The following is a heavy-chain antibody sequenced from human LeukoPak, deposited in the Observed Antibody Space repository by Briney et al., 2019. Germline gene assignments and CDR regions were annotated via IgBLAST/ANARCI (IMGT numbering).Heavy chain of an antibody. V-gene: IGHV1-69*01. Sequence: SVKVSCKASGGTFSSYAISWVRQAPGQGLEWMGGTIPIFGTANYAQKFQGRVTITADESTSTAYMELSSLRSEDTAVFYCARGTERYSGYERAFDIWGQGTMVTVSS. CDR2: TIPIFGTA. CDR1: GGTFSSYA. CDR3: ARGTERYSGYERAFDI. J-gene: IGHJ3*02. D-gene: IGHD5-12*01.